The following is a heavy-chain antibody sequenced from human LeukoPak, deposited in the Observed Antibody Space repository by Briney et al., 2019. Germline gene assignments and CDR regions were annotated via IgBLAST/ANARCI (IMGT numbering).Heavy chain of an antibody. CDR1: GFTFSSYG. V-gene: IGHV3-33*01. CDR2: IWYDGSNK. CDR3: ARDYDSSGYFEY. Sequence: PGGSLRLSCAASGFTFSSYGMHWVRQAPGKGLEWVAVIWYDGSNKYYADSVKGRFTISRDNSKNTLYLQMNSLRAEDTAVYYCARDYDSSGYFEYWGQGTLVTVSS. D-gene: IGHD3-22*01. J-gene: IGHJ4*02.